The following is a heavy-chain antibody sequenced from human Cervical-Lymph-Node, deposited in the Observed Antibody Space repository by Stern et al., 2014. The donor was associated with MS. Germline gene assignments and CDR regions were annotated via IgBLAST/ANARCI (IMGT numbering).Heavy chain of an antibody. D-gene: IGHD6-13*01. CDR3: ARVGRSSSWYPWFDP. J-gene: IGHJ5*02. CDR2: IIPIFGTA. Sequence: VQLVESGAEVKKPGYSVKVSCKASGGTFSSYAISWVRQAPGQGLEWMGGIIPIFGTANYAQKFQGRVTITADESTSTAYMELSSLRSEDTAVYYCARVGRSSSWYPWFDPWGQGTLVTVSS. V-gene: IGHV1-69*01. CDR1: GGTFSSYA.